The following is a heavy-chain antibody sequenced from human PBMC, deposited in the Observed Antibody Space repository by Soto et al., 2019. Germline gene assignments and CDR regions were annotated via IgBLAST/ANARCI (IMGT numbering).Heavy chain of an antibody. CDR1: GGSITSGGHF. D-gene: IGHD5-18*01. V-gene: IGHV4-31*02. CDR3: ARHPGTTSAMVFEY. CDR2: ISFSGTT. Sequence: QVQLQESGPGLVKPSQTLSLTCEVSGGSITSGGHFWSWIRLHPGTGLEWIGYISFSGTTYYNPSLKGRVSMSVDTSKNHFSLRLSSVTGADSAMYYCARHPGTTSAMVFEYLGQGTLVTVSS. J-gene: IGHJ4*02.